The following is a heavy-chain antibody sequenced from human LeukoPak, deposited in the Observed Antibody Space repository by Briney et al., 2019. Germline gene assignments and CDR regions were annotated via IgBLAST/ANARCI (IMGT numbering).Heavy chain of an antibody. CDR1: GFTFSNYA. J-gene: IGHJ4*02. CDR2: MSGSGGST. Sequence: PGGSLRLSCAASGFTFSNYAMSWVRQAPGKGLEWVSAMSGSGGSTYYADSVKGRFSISRDNSKNTLHLQMNSLRAEDTAVYYCAKGAMHYYDSSGYNYFDSWGQGTLVTVSS. V-gene: IGHV3-23*01. CDR3: AKGAMHYYDSSGYNYFDS. D-gene: IGHD3-22*01.